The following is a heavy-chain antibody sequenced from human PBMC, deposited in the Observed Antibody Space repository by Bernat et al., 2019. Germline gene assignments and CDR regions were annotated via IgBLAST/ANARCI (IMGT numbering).Heavy chain of an antibody. V-gene: IGHV5-51*01. Sequence: EVQLVQSGAEVKKPGESLKISCKGSGYSFSTHWIAWVRQMSGKGLECMGIIYPGDSDTKYSPSFQGQVTISADKSINTAYLQLSGLKASDTAMYYCARHACGGDCYSDYWGQGTLVTVSS. D-gene: IGHD2-21*02. CDR2: IYPGDSDT. CDR3: ARHACGGDCYSDY. J-gene: IGHJ4*02. CDR1: GYSFSTHW.